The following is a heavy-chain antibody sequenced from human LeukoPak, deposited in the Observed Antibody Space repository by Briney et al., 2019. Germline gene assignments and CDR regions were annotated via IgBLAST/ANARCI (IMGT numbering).Heavy chain of an antibody. CDR1: GYTFTNYG. D-gene: IGHD2-2*01. CDR2: ISADNGNT. Sequence: ASVKVSCKASGYTFTNYGISWVRQAPGQGLEWMGWISADNGNTNYVQKFQGRVTMTTDTSTSTAYMELRSLRSDDTAVYYCARALYHTFDYWGQGTLVTVSS. CDR3: ARALYHTFDY. J-gene: IGHJ4*02. V-gene: IGHV1-18*01.